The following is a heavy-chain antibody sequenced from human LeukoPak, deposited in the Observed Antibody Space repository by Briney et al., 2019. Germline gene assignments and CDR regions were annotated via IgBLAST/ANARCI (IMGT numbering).Heavy chain of an antibody. CDR1: GGSISSSSYY. CDR2: IYYSGST. V-gene: IGHV4-61*01. Sequence: SETLSLTCTVSGGSISSSSYYWSWIRQPPGKGLEWIGYIYYSGSTNYNPSLKSRVTFSVDTSKNQFSLKLISVTAADTAVYYCARVKGVVTAILDYWGQGTLVTVSS. D-gene: IGHD2-21*02. J-gene: IGHJ4*02. CDR3: ARVKGVVTAILDY.